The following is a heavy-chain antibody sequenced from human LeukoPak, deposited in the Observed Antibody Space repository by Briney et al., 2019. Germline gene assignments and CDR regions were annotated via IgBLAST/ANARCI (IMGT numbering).Heavy chain of an antibody. Sequence: GESLKISCKGSGYSFTSYWNGWVRQMPGKGLEWRGIIYPGDCDTRYSPSFQGQVTISADKSISTAYLQWSSLKAADTAMYYCARLIGPDYYDSSGYYYGWFDPWGQGTLVTVSS. V-gene: IGHV5-51*01. J-gene: IGHJ5*02. CDR3: ARLIGPDYYDSSGYYYGWFDP. CDR1: GYSFTSYW. D-gene: IGHD3-22*01. CDR2: IYPGDCDT.